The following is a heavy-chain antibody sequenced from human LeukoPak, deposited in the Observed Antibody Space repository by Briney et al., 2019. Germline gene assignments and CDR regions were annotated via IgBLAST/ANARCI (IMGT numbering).Heavy chain of an antibody. J-gene: IGHJ4*02. D-gene: IGHD3-10*01. CDR3: ASPEYYYGSGSYYQFDY. V-gene: IGHV1-69*13. CDR2: IIPIFGTA. Sequence: SVKVSCKASGGTFSSYAISWVRQAPGQGLEWMGGIIPIFGTANYAQKFQGRVTITADESTSTAYMELSSLRSEDTAVYYCASPEYYYGSGSYYQFDYWGQGTLVTVSS. CDR1: GGTFSSYA.